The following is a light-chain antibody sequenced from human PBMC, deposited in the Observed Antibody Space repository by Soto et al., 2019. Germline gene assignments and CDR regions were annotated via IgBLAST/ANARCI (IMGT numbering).Light chain of an antibody. V-gene: IGKV1-5*01. J-gene: IGKJ2*01. CDR1: QSIGRF. CDR3: QQYNNWPYT. CDR2: DAS. Sequence: DMQMTQSPSTLSASVGDRVTITCLASQSIGRFLAWYQRQPVKAPKLLIYDASTLEIGVPSRFSGTGSGTEFTFSIRSLQSEDSAVYYCQQYNNWPYTFGQGTKVDIK.